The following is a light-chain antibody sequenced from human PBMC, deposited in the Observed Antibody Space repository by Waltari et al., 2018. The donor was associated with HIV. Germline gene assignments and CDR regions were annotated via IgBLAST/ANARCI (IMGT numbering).Light chain of an antibody. V-gene: IGKV3-11*01. CDR3: QQRSNWPPEFT. CDR2: DAS. CDR1: QSVSNH. J-gene: IGKJ3*01. Sequence: DTVLTQYPATLSLSPGERATLSCRASQSVSNHLAWYQQKPGQAPRLLIYDASHRATGVPARFSGSRSGTVFTLTISSLDPEDFAVYYCQQRSNWPPEFTFGPGTKVDIK.